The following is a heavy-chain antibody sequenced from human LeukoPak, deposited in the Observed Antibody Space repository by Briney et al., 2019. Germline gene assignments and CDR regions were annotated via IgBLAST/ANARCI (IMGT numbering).Heavy chain of an antibody. CDR1: GFTFTDTY. CDR3: PRHPRRLHY. Sequence: GGSLRLSCAVSGFTFTDTYMTWIRQAPGKGLESLSYISPSGTDITYADSVKGRFTISRDNAKNSLYLEMNSLRAEDTAVYYCPRHPRRLHYWRQGTLVTVSS. J-gene: IGHJ4*02. CDR2: ISPSGTDI. V-gene: IGHV3-11*01.